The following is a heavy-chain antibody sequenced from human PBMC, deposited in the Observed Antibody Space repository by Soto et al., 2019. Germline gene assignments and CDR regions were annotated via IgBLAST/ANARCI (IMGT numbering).Heavy chain of an antibody. D-gene: IGHD4-17*01. CDR3: ARGGYGDFQNCCAFDI. Sequence: EVQLVESGGGLVQPGGSLRLSCAASGFTFSSYDMHWVRQATGKGLEWVSAIGTAGDTYYPGSVKGRFTISRENAKNSLYLQMNGLRAGDTAVYYCARGGYGDFQNCCAFDIWGQGTMVTVSS. V-gene: IGHV3-13*01. J-gene: IGHJ3*02. CDR1: GFTFSSYD. CDR2: IGTAGDT.